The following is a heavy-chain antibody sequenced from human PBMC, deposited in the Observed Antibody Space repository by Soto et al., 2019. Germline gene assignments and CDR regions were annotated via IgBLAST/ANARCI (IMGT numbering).Heavy chain of an antibody. J-gene: IGHJ3*02. D-gene: IGHD6-13*01. CDR2: ISGSGGST. CDR1: GFTFSSYA. Sequence: GGSLRLSCAASGFTFSSYAMSWVRQAPGKGLEWVSAISGSGGSTYYADSVKGRFTISRDNSKSTLYLQMNSLRAEDTAVYYCAKDAGYSSSWYEAFDIWGQGTMVTVSS. CDR3: AKDAGYSSSWYEAFDI. V-gene: IGHV3-23*01.